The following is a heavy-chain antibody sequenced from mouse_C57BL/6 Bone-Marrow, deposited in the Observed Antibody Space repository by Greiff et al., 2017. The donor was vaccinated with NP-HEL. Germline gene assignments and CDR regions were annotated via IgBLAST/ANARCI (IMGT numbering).Heavy chain of an antibody. Sequence: QFQLQQSGAELMKPGASVKLSCKATGYTFTGYWIEWVKQRPGHGLEWIGEIFPGSGSTNTNEKFKGKAKFTADTSSNTAYMQLSSLTTEDSAIYDCARDDYDGAWLAYWGQGTLVTVSA. V-gene: IGHV1-9*01. CDR1: GYTFTGYW. CDR3: ARDDYDGAWLAY. J-gene: IGHJ3*01. D-gene: IGHD2-4*01. CDR2: IFPGSGST.